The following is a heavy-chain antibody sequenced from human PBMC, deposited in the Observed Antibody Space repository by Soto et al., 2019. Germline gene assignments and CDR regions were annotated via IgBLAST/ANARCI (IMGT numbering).Heavy chain of an antibody. Sequence: GESLRISCKGSGYRFASYWIGWVRQMPGKGLEWMGIIYPGDSDTRYSPSFQGQVTISVDKSISTAYVQWSSLTASDTDMYYCARLGVREGFDIWGQGTVVTVSS. D-gene: IGHD3-16*01. CDR2: IYPGDSDT. CDR1: GYRFASYW. CDR3: ARLGVREGFDI. V-gene: IGHV5-51*01. J-gene: IGHJ3*02.